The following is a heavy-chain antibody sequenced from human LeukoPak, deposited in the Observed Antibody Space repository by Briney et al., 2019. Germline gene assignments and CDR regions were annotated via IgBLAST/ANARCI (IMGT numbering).Heavy chain of an antibody. CDR1: GFTFTNYP. D-gene: IGHD6-19*01. CDR2: ISYDGSTK. V-gene: IGHV3-30*04. CDR3: AKGRTEGGTLALDY. Sequence: PGGSLRLSCAASGFTFTNYPIHWVRQAPGKGLEWVTVISYDGSTKYYADSVKGRFSISRDNSKNTLYLQVNSLRAEDTAVYYCAKGRTEGGTLALDYWGQGTLVTVSS. J-gene: IGHJ4*02.